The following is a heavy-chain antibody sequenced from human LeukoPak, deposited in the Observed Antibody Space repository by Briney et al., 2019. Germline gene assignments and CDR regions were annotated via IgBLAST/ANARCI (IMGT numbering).Heavy chain of an antibody. D-gene: IGHD3-9*01. CDR2: IYYSGST. CDR3: ARDYDILTGSSAVDY. V-gene: IGHV4-39*02. Sequence: HPSETLSLTCTVSGGSISSSSYYWGWIRQPPGKGLERIGSIYYSGSTYYNPSLKSRVTISVDTSKNQFSLKLSSVTAADTAVYYCARDYDILTGSSAVDYWGQGTLVTVSS. CDR1: GGSISSSSYY. J-gene: IGHJ4*02.